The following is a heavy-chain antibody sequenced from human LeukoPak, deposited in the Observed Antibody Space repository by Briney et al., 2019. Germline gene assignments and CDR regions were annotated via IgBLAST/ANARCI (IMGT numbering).Heavy chain of an antibody. J-gene: IGHJ4*02. CDR3: VRDYSNFVQGD. Sequence: SETLSLTCTVSGDSISSSHYYWGWIRQSPGKGLEWIGSIYSGGETHYNPSLNSRITIFLDTSKNRFSLNLISVTATDTAVYYCVRDYSNFVQGDWGQGTLVTVSS. CDR1: GDSISSSHYY. D-gene: IGHD4-11*01. CDR2: IYSGGET. V-gene: IGHV4-39*02.